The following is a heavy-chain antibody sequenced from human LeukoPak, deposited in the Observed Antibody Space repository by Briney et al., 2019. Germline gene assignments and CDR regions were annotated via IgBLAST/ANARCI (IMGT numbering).Heavy chain of an antibody. D-gene: IGHD1-26*01. J-gene: IGHJ4*02. Sequence: PGGSLRLSCAASGFTFSSYAMHWVRQAPGKGLEWVAVISYDGSNKYYADSVKGRFTISRDNSKNTLYLQMNSLRAEDTAVYYCARATSGSSTHFDYWGQGTLVTVSS. V-gene: IGHV3-30*04. CDR1: GFTFSSYA. CDR2: ISYDGSNK. CDR3: ARATSGSSTHFDY.